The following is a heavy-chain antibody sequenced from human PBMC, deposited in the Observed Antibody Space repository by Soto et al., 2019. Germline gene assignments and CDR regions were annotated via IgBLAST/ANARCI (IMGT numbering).Heavy chain of an antibody. D-gene: IGHD4-17*01. CDR1: GGSISSGGYS. CDR2: ISHSGST. Sequence: QLQLQESGSGLVKPSQTLSLTCAVSGGSISSGGYSWSWIRQPPGKGLEWIGYISHSGSTSYNPSLKSRVTISVDRPKNQFSLKLSSVTAADTAVYYCARAHYGDYGYGMDVWGQGTTVTVSS. CDR3: ARAHYGDYGYGMDV. J-gene: IGHJ6*02. V-gene: IGHV4-30-2*01.